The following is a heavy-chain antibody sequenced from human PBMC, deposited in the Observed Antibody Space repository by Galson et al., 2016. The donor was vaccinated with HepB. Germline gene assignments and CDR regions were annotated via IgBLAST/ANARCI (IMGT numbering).Heavy chain of an antibody. D-gene: IGHD3-9*01. CDR1: GFKFSDYY. Sequence: SLRLSCAASGFKFSDYYMKWIRQAPGKGLEWVSYISVSGSYTNYADSMKGRFTISRDNAKNSLYLQMSNLRAEDTAIYFCARDRFSRYDLLGHSPTEIDYWGQGTLGTVSS. V-gene: IGHV3-11*06. CDR3: ARDRFSRYDLLGHSPTEIDY. J-gene: IGHJ4*02. CDR2: ISVSGSYT.